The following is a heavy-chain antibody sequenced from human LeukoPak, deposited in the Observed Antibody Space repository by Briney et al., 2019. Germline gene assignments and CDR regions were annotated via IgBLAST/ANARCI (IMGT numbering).Heavy chain of an antibody. CDR1: GGTFSSYA. CDR3: AREYVIAALDY. D-gene: IGHD6-6*01. J-gene: IGHJ4*02. Sequence: GASVSVSCKASGGTFSSYAISWVRQAPGQGLEWMGGIIPIFGTANYAQKFQGRVTITADQSTSTAYMELSSLRSEDTAVYYCAREYVIAALDYWGQGTLVTVSS. V-gene: IGHV1-69*13. CDR2: IIPIFGTA.